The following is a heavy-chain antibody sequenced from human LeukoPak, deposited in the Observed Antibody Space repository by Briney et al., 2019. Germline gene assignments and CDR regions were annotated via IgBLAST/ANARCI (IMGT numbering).Heavy chain of an antibody. CDR3: ARLDGYNDFGY. Sequence: SETLSLTCTVSGGSISSYYWSWIRQPPGKGLEWIGYIYYSGSTNYNPSLKSRVTISVDTSKNQFSLKLSSVTAADTAVYYCARLDGYNDFGYWGQGTLVTVSS. J-gene: IGHJ4*02. D-gene: IGHD5-12*01. CDR2: IYYSGST. CDR1: GGSISSYY. V-gene: IGHV4-59*08.